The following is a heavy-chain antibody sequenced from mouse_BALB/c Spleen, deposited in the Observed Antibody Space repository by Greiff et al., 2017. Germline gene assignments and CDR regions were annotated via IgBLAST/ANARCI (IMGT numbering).Heavy chain of an antibody. D-gene: IGHD2-2*01. V-gene: IGHV1S34*01. CDR2: ISCYNGAT. Sequence: LVKTGASVKISCKASGYSFTGYYMHWVKQSHGQSLEWIGYISCYNGATSYNQKFKGKATFTVDTSSSTAYMQFNSLTSEDSAVYYCARSSIYYGYDGDYYAMDYWGQGTSVTVSS. CDR1: GYSFTGYY. CDR3: ARSSIYYGYDGDYYAMDY. J-gene: IGHJ4*01.